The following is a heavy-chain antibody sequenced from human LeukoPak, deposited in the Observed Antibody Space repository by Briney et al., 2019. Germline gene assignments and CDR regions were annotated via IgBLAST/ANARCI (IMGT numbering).Heavy chain of an antibody. V-gene: IGHV3-20*04. CDR1: GFTFDDYG. CDR2: INSNGGST. D-gene: IGHD3-22*01. Sequence: GGSLRLSCAASGFTFDDYGMSWVRQAPGKGLEWVSGINSNGGSTGYADSVKGRFTISRDNAKNSLYLQMNSLRAEDTALYYCARDAYYYDSSGYYFRPPVGYFDYWGQGTLVTVSS. CDR3: ARDAYYYDSSGYYFRPPVGYFDY. J-gene: IGHJ4*02.